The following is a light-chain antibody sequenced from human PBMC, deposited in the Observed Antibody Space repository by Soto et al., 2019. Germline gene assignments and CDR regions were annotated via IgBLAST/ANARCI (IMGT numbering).Light chain of an antibody. CDR3: QQRSNWPSKT. CDR2: YTS. CDR1: QYVGTR. V-gene: IGKV3-11*01. Sequence: EIVLTQSPATLSSSPGETATLSCRASQYVGTRLAWYQHKPGQAPRLLIYYTSNRATGIPARFSGSGSGTDFTLTISSLEPEDFAVYYCQQRSNWPSKTFGQGTKVDI. J-gene: IGKJ1*01.